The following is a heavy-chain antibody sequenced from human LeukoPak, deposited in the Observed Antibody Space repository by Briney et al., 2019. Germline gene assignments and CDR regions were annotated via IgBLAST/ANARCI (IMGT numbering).Heavy chain of an antibody. D-gene: IGHD3-22*01. Sequence: ASVNVSCKASGYTFTSYGISWVRQAPGQGLGWMGWISAYNGNTNYAQKLQGRVTMTTDTSTSTAYMELRSLRSDDTAVYYCARDSPRPHYYDSSGYYGYWGQGTLVTVSS. V-gene: IGHV1-18*01. CDR1: GYTFTSYG. CDR3: ARDSPRPHYYDSSGYYGY. CDR2: ISAYNGNT. J-gene: IGHJ4*02.